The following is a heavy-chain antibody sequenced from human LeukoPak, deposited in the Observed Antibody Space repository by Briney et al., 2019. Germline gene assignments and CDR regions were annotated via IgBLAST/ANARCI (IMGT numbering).Heavy chain of an antibody. CDR3: SRSQFDY. CDR1: GFPFSSYW. V-gene: IGHV3-74*03. Sequence: PGGSLRLSCEPSGFPFSSYWMLWVRPAPGKGLVWVSRISGDGTIKTYADFVSGRFTISRDNTKNILYLQMNSLRVEDTAIYFCSRSQFDYWGQGVLVTVSS. J-gene: IGHJ4*02. CDR2: ISGDGTIK.